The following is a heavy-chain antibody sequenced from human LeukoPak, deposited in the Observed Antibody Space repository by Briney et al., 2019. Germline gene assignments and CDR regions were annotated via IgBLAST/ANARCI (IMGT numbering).Heavy chain of an antibody. Sequence: PSETLSLTCTVSGGSISSYYWSWIRQPAGKGLEWIGRIYTSGSTNYNPSLKSRVTMSVDTDKNQFSPKLSSVTAADTAVYYCARETSSSWYNWFDPWGQGTLVTVSS. J-gene: IGHJ5*02. D-gene: IGHD6-13*01. CDR3: ARETSSSWYNWFDP. CDR2: IYTSGST. CDR1: GGSISSYY. V-gene: IGHV4-4*07.